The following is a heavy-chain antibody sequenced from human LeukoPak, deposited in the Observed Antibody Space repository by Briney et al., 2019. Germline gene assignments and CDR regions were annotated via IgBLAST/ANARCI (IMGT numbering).Heavy chain of an antibody. CDR1: GGTFSSYA. D-gene: IGHD3-3*01. V-gene: IGHV1-69*13. Sequence: SVKVSCKASGGTFSSYAISWVRQAPGQGLEWMGGIIPIFGTANYAQKFQGRVTITADESTSTAYMELSSLRSEDTAVYYCARGGLRFSLLGYAFDIWGQGTMVTVSS. CDR2: IIPIFGTA. J-gene: IGHJ3*02. CDR3: ARGGLRFSLLGYAFDI.